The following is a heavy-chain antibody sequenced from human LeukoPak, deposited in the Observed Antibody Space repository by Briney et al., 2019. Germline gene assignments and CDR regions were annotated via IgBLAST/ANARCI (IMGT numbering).Heavy chain of an antibody. CDR1: GFTFSSYS. CDR2: ISSSSSYI. J-gene: IGHJ4*02. V-gene: IGHV3-21*01. D-gene: IGHD1-26*01. CDR3: ARDPVGATITIDY. Sequence: GGSLRLSCAASGFTFSSYSMNWVRQAPGKGLEWVSSISSSSSYIYYADSVKGRFTISRDNAKNSLYLQMNSLRAEDTAVYYCARDPVGATITIDYWGQGTLVTVSS.